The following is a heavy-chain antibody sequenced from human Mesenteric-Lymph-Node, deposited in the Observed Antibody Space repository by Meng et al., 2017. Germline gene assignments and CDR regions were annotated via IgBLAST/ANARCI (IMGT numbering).Heavy chain of an antibody. J-gene: IGHJ5*02. CDR2: ISDDGSNK. CDR3: ARDVRVVPIGNWFHP. CDR1: GFTFSSYA. D-gene: IGHD3-3*01. V-gene: IGHV3-30*07. Sequence: GGSLRLSCAASGFTFSSYAMHWVRQALGKGLEGVAVISDDGSNKYYADSVKGRFTISRDDSENTLYLKMDSLRAEDTAVYYCARDVRVVPIGNWFHPWGQGTLVTVSS.